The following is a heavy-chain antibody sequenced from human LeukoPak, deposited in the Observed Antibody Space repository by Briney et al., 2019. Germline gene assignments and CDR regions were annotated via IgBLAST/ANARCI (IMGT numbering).Heavy chain of an antibody. CDR3: AREAEGSGSYRIYYYYYMDV. CDR1: GGSLSSGSYY. Sequence: SETLSLTCTVSGGSLSSGSYYWSWIRQPAGKGLEWIGRIYTSGSTNYNPSLKSRVTISVDTSKNQFSLKLSSVTAADTAVYYCAREAEGSGSYRIYYYYYMDVWGKGTTVTISS. J-gene: IGHJ6*03. CDR2: IYTSGST. V-gene: IGHV4-61*02. D-gene: IGHD3-10*01.